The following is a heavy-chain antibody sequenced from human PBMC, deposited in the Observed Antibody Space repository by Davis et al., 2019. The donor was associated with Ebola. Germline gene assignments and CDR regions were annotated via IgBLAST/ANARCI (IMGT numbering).Heavy chain of an antibody. D-gene: IGHD5-24*01. CDR2: IYHSGST. V-gene: IGHV4-39*07. Sequence: MPSETLSLTCTVSGGSISSGGYYWSWIRQHPGKGLEWIGEIYHSGSTNYNPSLKSRVTISVDKSKNQFSLKLSSVTAADTAVYYCARDGGWLQPYYFDYWGQGTLVTVSS. J-gene: IGHJ4*02. CDR1: GGSISSGGYY. CDR3: ARDGGWLQPYYFDY.